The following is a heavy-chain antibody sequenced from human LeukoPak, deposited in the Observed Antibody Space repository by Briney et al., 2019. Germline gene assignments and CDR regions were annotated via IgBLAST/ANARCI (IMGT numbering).Heavy chain of an antibody. Sequence: ASVKVSCKPFGYTFTTYYIHWLRQAPGQGLEWMGWINTYTGTPTYAQGFTGRFVFSLDSSVSTAYLQINSLKAEDIAVYYCVRQYSGYESLYFDSWGQGTLVTVSS. CDR1: GYTFTTYY. J-gene: IGHJ4*02. D-gene: IGHD5-12*01. CDR3: VRQYSGYESLYFDS. V-gene: IGHV7-4-1*02. CDR2: INTYTGTP.